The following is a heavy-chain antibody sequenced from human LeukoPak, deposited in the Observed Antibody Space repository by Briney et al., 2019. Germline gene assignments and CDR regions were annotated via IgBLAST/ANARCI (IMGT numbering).Heavy chain of an antibody. J-gene: IGHJ4*02. CDR3: ARGGYYDSSGYYPY. Sequence: GGSLRLSCAASGFAFSSYEMNWVRQAPGKGLEWVSYISSSGSTIYYADSVKGRFTISRDNAKNPLYLQMNSLRAEDTAVYYCARGGYYDSSGYYPYWGQGTLVTVSS. CDR1: GFAFSSYE. CDR2: ISSSGSTI. D-gene: IGHD3-22*01. V-gene: IGHV3-48*03.